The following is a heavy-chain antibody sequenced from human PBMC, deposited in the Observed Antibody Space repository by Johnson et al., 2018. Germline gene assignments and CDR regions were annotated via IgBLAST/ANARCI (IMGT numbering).Heavy chain of an antibody. V-gene: IGHV3-9*01. CDR2: ISWNSGSI. J-gene: IGHJ3*02. D-gene: IGHD3-22*01. Sequence: VQLVESGGGLVQPGRSLRLSCAASGFTFDAYAMHWVRQAPGKGLEWVSGISWNSGSIGYADSVKGRFTISRDNAKNSLYLQMNSRRTEDTALYYCAKAGGTMIVVSAFDIWGQGTLVTVSS. CDR3: AKAGGTMIVVSAFDI. CDR1: GFTFDAYA.